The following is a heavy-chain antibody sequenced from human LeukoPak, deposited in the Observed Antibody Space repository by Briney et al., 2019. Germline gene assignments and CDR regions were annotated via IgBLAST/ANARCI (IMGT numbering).Heavy chain of an antibody. Sequence: GGSLRLSCAASGFTFSSYAMSWVRQAPGKGLEWVSTISGSGGSTDYADSVKGRFTISRDNSKNTLNLQMDSVGAEDTAEYYCATMGYDFWSGYWPDYWGQGTLVTVSS. CDR2: ISGSGGST. CDR3: ATMGYDFWSGYWPDY. J-gene: IGHJ4*02. D-gene: IGHD3-3*01. V-gene: IGHV3-23*01. CDR1: GFTFSSYA.